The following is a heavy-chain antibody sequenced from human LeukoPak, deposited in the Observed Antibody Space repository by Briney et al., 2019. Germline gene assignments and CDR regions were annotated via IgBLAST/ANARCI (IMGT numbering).Heavy chain of an antibody. CDR2: IRYDGSNE. CDR1: GFTFSSYG. D-gene: IGHD6-13*01. V-gene: IGHV3-30*02. CDR3: AKDIIAAAGTRYDS. J-gene: IGHJ5*01. Sequence: GGSLRLSCAASGFTFSSYGIHWVRQAPGKGLEWVAFIRYDGSNEYYADSVKGRFTISRDNSKNTLYLQMNSLRAEDTAVYYCAKDIIAAAGTRYDSWGQGTLVTVSS.